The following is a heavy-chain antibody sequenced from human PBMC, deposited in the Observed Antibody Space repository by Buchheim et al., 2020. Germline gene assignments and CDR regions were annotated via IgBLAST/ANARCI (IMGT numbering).Heavy chain of an antibody. CDR3: ARDPPNSGWALNY. Sequence: QVQLVESGGGVVQPGESLRLSCAASGFAFNTHAMHWVRQAPGKGLEWVAFIWYDGSEKHYIDSVKGRFSISRVNSKNTLYLEMNSLRGEDTAVYYCARDPPNSGWALNYWGQGTL. J-gene: IGHJ4*02. D-gene: IGHD6-19*01. CDR1: GFAFNTHA. V-gene: IGHV3-33*01. CDR2: IWYDGSEK.